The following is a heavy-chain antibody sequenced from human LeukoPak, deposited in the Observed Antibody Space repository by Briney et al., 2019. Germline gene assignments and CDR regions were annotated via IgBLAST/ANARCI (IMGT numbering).Heavy chain of an antibody. CDR1: GYSISSGYY. V-gene: IGHV4-38-2*02. D-gene: IGHD4-11*01. J-gene: IGHJ3*01. CDR3: ARDLSSSSNYVDGTFDF. CDR2: IYHSGST. Sequence: PSETLSLTCTVSGYSISSGYYWGWIRQPPGKGLEWIGSIYHSGSTYYNPSLKSRVTISLGTPKNQFSLKLSSVTAADTAVYYCARDLSSSSNYVDGTFDFWGQGTLVTVSS.